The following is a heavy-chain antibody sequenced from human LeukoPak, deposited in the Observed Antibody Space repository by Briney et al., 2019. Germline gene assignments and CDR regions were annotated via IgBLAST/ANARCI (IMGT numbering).Heavy chain of an antibody. V-gene: IGHV1-69*02. CDR3: ARVELGYCSSTSCYTPYYFDY. CDR1: GGTFISYT. CDR2: IIPILGIA. J-gene: IGHJ4*02. D-gene: IGHD2-2*02. Sequence: SVKVSCKASGGTFISYTISWVRQAPGQGLEWMGRIIPILGIANYAQKFQSRVTITADKSTSTAYMELSSLRSEDTAVYYCARVELGYCSSTSCYTPYYFDYWGQGTLVTVSS.